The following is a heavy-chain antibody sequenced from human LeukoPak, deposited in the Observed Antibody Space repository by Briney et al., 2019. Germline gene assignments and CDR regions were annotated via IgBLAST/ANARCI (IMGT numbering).Heavy chain of an antibody. CDR2: IFHRGTT. CDR3: AREVRGVTYFDY. CDR1: GYSISSGFY. V-gene: IGHV4-38-2*02. D-gene: IGHD3-10*01. Sequence: SETLSLTCSVSGYSISSGFYWGWIRQPPGEGLEWIGSIFHRGTTYYNPSLKSRVTISVDTSKNQFSLKLSSVTAADTAVYYCAREVRGVTYFDYWGQGTLVTVSS. J-gene: IGHJ4*02.